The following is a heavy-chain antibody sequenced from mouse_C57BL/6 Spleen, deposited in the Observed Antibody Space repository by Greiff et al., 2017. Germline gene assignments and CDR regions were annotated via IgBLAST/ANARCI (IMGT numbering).Heavy chain of an antibody. Sequence: QVHVKQSGPGLVQPSQSLSITCTVSGFSLTSYGVHWVRQSPGKGLEWLGVIWSGGSTDYNAAFISRLSISKDNSKSQVFFKMNSLQADDTAIYYCASRPPGDITTVVERYWYFDVWGTGTTVTVSS. V-gene: IGHV2-2*01. D-gene: IGHD1-1*01. J-gene: IGHJ1*03. CDR1: GFSLTSYG. CDR3: ASRPPGDITTVVERYWYFDV. CDR2: IWSGGST.